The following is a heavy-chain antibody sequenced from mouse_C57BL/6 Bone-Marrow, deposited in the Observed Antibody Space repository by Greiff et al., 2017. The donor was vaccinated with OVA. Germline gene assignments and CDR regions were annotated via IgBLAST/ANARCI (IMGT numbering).Heavy chain of an antibody. J-gene: IGHJ1*03. D-gene: IGHD1-1*01. Sequence: QVQLKESGPELVKPGASVKLSCKASGYTFTSYDINWVKQRPGQGLEWIGWIYPRDGSTKYNEKFKGKATLTVDTSSSTAYMELHSLTSEDSAVYVCARSNYYGSSWYFDVWGTGTTVTVSS. CDR3: ARSNYYGSSWYFDV. CDR2: IYPRDGST. CDR1: GYTFTSYD. V-gene: IGHV1-85*01.